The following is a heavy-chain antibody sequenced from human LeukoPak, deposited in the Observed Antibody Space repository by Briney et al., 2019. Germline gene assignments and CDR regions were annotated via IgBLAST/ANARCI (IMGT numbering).Heavy chain of an antibody. V-gene: IGHV4-59*08. D-gene: IGHD2/OR15-2a*01. Sequence: PSETLSLTCTVSGGSISSYYWSWIRQPPGKGLEWIAYISDIGSINYNPSLKSRVTISLNTSKNQFSPKLSSVTAADTAVYYCAGHHPRNTVDFWGQGTLVTVSS. J-gene: IGHJ4*02. CDR3: AGHHPRNTVDF. CDR2: ISDIGSI. CDR1: GGSISSYY.